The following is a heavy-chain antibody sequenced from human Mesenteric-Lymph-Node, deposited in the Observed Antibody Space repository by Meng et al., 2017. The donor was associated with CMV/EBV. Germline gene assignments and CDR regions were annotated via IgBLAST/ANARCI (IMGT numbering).Heavy chain of an antibody. CDR3: ARASGLTKSRSDY. Sequence: SETLSLTCAVYGGSFSGYYWSWIRQPPGKGLEWIGEINHSGSTNYNPSLKSRVTMTRDTSTSTVYMELSSLRSEDTAVYYCARASGLTKSRSDYWGQGTLVTVSS. CDR2: INHSGST. J-gene: IGHJ4*02. D-gene: IGHD1-20*01. V-gene: IGHV4-34*10. CDR1: GGSFSGYY.